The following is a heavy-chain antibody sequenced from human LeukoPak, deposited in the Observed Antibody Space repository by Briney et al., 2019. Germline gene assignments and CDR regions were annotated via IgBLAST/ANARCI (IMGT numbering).Heavy chain of an antibody. V-gene: IGHV4-61*02. CDR2: IYTSGST. CDR1: GGSISSGSYY. J-gene: IGHJ4*02. D-gene: IGHD3-22*01. CDR3: ARDTVYYDSSGYSH. Sequence: SQTLSLTCTVSGGSISSGSYYWSWIRQPAGKGLEWIGRIYTSGSTNYNPSLKSRVTISVDTSKNQFSLKLSSVTAADTAVYYCARDTVYYDSSGYSHWGQGTLVTVSS.